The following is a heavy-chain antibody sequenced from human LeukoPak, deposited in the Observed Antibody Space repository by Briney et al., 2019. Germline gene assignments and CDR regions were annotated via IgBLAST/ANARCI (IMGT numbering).Heavy chain of an antibody. V-gene: IGHV3-53*01. CDR1: GFTVSSNY. CDR3: ARXGTVTTDAFDI. CDR2: IYSGGST. J-gene: IGHJ3*02. Sequence: GGSLRLSCAASGFTVSSNYMSWVRQAPGKGLEGVSVIYSGGSTYYADSVKGRFTISRDNSKNTLYLQMNSLRAEDTAVYYWARXGTVTTDAFDIWGQGTMVTVSS. D-gene: IGHD4-17*01.